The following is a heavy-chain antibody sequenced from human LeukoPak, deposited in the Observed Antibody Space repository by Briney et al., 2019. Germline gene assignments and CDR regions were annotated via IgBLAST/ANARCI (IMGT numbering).Heavy chain of an antibody. CDR3: AWSGSYSRNAFDI. CDR2: IYTSGST. D-gene: IGHD1-26*01. CDR1: GGSISSYY. J-gene: IGHJ3*02. Sequence: SETLSLTCTVSGGSISSYYWSWIRQPPGKGLEWIGYIYTSGSTNYNPSLKSRVTISVDTSKNQFSLKLSSVTAADTAVYYCAWSGSYSRNAFDIWGQGTMVTVSS. V-gene: IGHV4-4*09.